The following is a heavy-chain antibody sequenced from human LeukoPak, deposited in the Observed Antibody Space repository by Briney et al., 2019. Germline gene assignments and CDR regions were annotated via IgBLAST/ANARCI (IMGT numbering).Heavy chain of an antibody. CDR2: IIPIFGTA. CDR3: ARARVTVTNYYYMDV. J-gene: IGHJ6*03. V-gene: IGHV1-69*05. CDR1: GGTFSSYA. D-gene: IGHD4-11*01. Sequence: SVTVSCKASGGTFSSYAISWVRQAPGQGPEWMGGIIPIFGTANYAQKFQGRVTITTDESTSTAYMELSSLRSEDTAVYYCARARVTVTNYYYMDVWGKGTTDTVSS.